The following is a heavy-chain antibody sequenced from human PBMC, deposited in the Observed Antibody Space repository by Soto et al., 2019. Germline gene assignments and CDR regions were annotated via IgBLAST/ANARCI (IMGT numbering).Heavy chain of an antibody. D-gene: IGHD6-13*01. CDR2: IYPGDSDT. CDR1: GYRFTNYW. Sequence: GESLKISCKGSGYRFTNYWIGWVRQMPGKGLEWMGIIYPGDSDTRYSPSFQGQVTISADKSINTAYLQWSSLKASDTAMYYCARDWIALEFQQPRGYYYYAMDVWGQGTTVTVSS. J-gene: IGHJ6*02. V-gene: IGHV5-51*01. CDR3: ARDWIALEFQQPRGYYYYAMDV.